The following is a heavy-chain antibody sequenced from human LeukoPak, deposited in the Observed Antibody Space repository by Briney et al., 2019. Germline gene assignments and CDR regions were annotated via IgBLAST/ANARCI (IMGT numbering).Heavy chain of an antibody. Sequence: SGTLSLTCTASGGSISSYYWSWIRQPPGKGLEWIGYIYYSGSTNYNPSLKSRVTISVDTSKNQFSLKLSSVTAADTAVYYCARVIYDYAREAYYYYYMDVWGKGTTVTISS. CDR3: ARVIYDYAREAYYYYYMDV. D-gene: IGHD3-16*01. CDR2: IYYSGST. CDR1: GGSISSYY. V-gene: IGHV4-59*01. J-gene: IGHJ6*03.